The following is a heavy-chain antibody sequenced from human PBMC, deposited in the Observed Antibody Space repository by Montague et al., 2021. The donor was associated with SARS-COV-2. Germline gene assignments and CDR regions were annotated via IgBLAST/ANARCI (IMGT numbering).Heavy chain of an antibody. Sequence: SETLSLTCAVCGGSFSDYKWTWIRQSPGKGLEWLWQISHSGTANYNPSLKRRVTISVDTATTQFSLTLTSANVSATAVYYCTRGAPGYWDQGTLVTVSS. V-gene: IGHV4-34*01. J-gene: IGHJ4*02. CDR3: TRGAPGY. CDR1: GGSFSDYK. CDR2: ISHSGTA.